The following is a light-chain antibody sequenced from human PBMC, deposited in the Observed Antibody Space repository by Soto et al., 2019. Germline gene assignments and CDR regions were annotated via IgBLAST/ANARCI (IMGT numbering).Light chain of an antibody. J-gene: IGKJ3*01. CDR2: DAS. Sequence: DIQMTQSPSTLSASVRDRVTITCRASQSISRSLAWYQQNPAKAPKLLLFDASSLESGVPSRFSGSGSGTEFTLTISSLQPDDFATHYCQHYHDFLLLFGPGTTVDIK. V-gene: IGKV1-5*01. CDR3: QHYHDFLLL. CDR1: QSISRS.